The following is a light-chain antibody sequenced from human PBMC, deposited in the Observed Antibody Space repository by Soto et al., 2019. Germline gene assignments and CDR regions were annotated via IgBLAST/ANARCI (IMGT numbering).Light chain of an antibody. CDR3: QQSHSLPRT. CDR1: QSITTY. Sequence: DIQMTQSPSSLSASVGDRVTITCRPSQSITTYLNWYQQKPGKAPKLLIYAASNLQSGDPSRFSGSGSGTDFTLTISSLQPEDFASYYCQQSHSLPRTFGGGTKVEI. J-gene: IGKJ4*01. CDR2: AAS. V-gene: IGKV1-39*01.